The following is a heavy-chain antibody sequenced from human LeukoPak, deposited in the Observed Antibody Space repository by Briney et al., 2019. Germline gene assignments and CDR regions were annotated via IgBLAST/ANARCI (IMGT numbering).Heavy chain of an antibody. J-gene: IGHJ5*02. V-gene: IGHV3-23*01. D-gene: IGHD3-10*01. CDR1: GFTFSTYA. CDR3: APRPGYYGSGSLNWFDP. CDR2: ISGSGDST. Sequence: GGSLRLSCAASGFTFSTYAMSWVRQAPGRGLGWVSVISGSGDSTYYADSAKGRFTISRDNSKNTLYLQMNSLRAEDTAVYYCAPRPGYYGSGSLNWFDPWGQGTLVTVSS.